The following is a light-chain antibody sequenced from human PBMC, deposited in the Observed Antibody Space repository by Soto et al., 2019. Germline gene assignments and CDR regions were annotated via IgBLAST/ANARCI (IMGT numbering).Light chain of an antibody. V-gene: IGKV2-30*01. Sequence: EAVMNQSPLSLPVTLGQPASISCRSSQSPVYSDGKTYLNWFQQRPGQSPRRLLYKVPYRDYGVADRIRGSGSGADFPLKISWVVAEIVGVYFYLHGTRWPPGLTFGGGTKVQIK. CDR3: LHGTRWPPGLT. J-gene: IGKJ4*01. CDR2: KVP. CDR1: QSPVYSDGKTY.